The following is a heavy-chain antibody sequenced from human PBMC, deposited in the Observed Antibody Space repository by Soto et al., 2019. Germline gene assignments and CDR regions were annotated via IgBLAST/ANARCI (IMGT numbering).Heavy chain of an antibody. Sequence: SETLSLTCTVSGGSIYRSGYYWGWIRQPPGRGLEWIGNIDYNGVTYSNPSLKSRVTISRDTSKNQFSLKLTSVTAADTALYYCGKVLVGATGHTDSDSWGPGTLVT. CDR3: GKVLVGATGHTDSDS. V-gene: IGHV4-39*01. CDR2: IDYNGVT. CDR1: GGSIYRSGYY. D-gene: IGHD2-15*01. J-gene: IGHJ4*02.